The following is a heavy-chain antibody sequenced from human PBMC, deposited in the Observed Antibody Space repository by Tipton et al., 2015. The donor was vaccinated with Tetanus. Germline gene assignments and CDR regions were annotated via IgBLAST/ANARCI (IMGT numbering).Heavy chain of an antibody. CDR1: GGSFSGYY. D-gene: IGHD4-11*01. CDR3: AKGGRSLADYRGYYFYFMNV. V-gene: IGHV4-34*01. CDR2: INHNGST. J-gene: IGHJ6*03. Sequence: TLSLTCAVYGGSFSGYYWTWIRQPPGKGLEWIGEINHNGSTNYNPSLKSRVTISLDPSKNQFSLKLSSVTAADTAVYYCAKGGRSLADYRGYYFYFMNVWGKGTTVTVS.